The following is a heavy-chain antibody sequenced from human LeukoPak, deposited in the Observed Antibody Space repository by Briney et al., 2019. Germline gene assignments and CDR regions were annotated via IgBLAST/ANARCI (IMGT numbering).Heavy chain of an antibody. CDR1: GHTFMNYG. D-gene: IGHD6-19*01. J-gene: IGHJ3*02. CDR2: ISAKNGNT. V-gene: IGHV1-18*01. CDR3: ASRSSGRGGDAFDI. Sequence: ASVKVSCKASGHTFMNYGVSWVRQAPGQGLEWMGWISAKNGNTDYAQNFQGRVTMTTHSSTNTASMELMSLRSNDTAVYCCASRSSGRGGDAFDIWGQGTMVIVSS.